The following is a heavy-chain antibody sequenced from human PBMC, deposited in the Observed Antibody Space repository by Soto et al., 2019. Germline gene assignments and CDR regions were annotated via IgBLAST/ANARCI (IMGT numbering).Heavy chain of an antibody. J-gene: IGHJ4*02. V-gene: IGHV1-18*04. D-gene: IGHD4-17*01. CDR2: ISASNGNT. CDR3: TRGHGDFAGDFDY. Sequence: QGQLVQSGAEVKKPGASVKVSCKASGYTFNKYSISSVRQAPGQGLEWMGWISASNGNTDFAQKFQGRVTMAIDTSTSTAYMELRSLRSDDTAVFYCTRGHGDFAGDFDYWGQGTLVTVSS. CDR1: GYTFNKYS.